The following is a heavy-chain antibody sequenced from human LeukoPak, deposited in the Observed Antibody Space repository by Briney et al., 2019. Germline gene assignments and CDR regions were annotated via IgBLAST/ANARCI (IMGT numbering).Heavy chain of an antibody. CDR3: VREEDLWAAAGTIDY. J-gene: IGHJ4*02. V-gene: IGHV1-69*04. CDR2: IIPIFGIA. Sequence: SVKVSCKASGGTFSSYAISWVRQAPGQGLEWMGRIIPIFGIANYAQKFQGRVTITADRSTSTAYMELSSLRSEDTAVYYCVREEDLWAAAGTIDYWGQGTLVTVSS. D-gene: IGHD6-13*01. CDR1: GGTFSSYA.